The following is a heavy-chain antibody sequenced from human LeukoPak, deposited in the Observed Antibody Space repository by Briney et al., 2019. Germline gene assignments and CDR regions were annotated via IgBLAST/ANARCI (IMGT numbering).Heavy chain of an antibody. CDR2: IHYSGTT. CDR1: GGSISTYY. D-gene: IGHD5-12*01. Sequence: SETLSLACTVSGGSISTYYWSWIRQPPGKGLGWIGYIHYSGTTNYNPSLKYRVTISLDTSKNQFSLNLSSVTAADTAVYYCARMGGYSGYATHWGQGTLVTVSS. V-gene: IGHV4-59*08. J-gene: IGHJ4*02. CDR3: ARMGGYSGYATH.